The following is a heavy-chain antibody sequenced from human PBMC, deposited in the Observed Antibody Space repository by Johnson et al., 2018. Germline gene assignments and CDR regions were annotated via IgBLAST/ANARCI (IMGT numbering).Heavy chain of an antibody. J-gene: IGHJ6*03. V-gene: IGHV1-46*01. Sequence: VQLVESGAEVKKPGASVKVSCKASGYTFTSYYMHWVRQAPGQGLEWMGIINPSGGSTSYAQKFQGRVTMTRNTSISTAYMELGSLRSEDTAVYYCARGPSDILTGYSRMDVWGKGTTVTVSS. CDR3: ARGPSDILTGYSRMDV. D-gene: IGHD3-9*01. CDR2: INPSGGST. CDR1: GYTFTSYY.